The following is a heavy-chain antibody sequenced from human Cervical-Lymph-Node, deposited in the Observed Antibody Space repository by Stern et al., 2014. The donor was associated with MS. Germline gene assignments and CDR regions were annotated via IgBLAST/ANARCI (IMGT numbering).Heavy chain of an antibody. J-gene: IGHJ4*02. V-gene: IGHV3-15*01. Sequence: EVQLVESGGRLVEPGGSLRLSCEASGFTFSKAWMSWVRQAPGQGLEWVGRIKSKPGGEKKEYAAPVKGSLTIPRDDREDTMVLEMKNLKIEDTALYYCATEYCPMRQSYSFVRPQIIDFWGQGTLVTISS. CDR2: IKSKPGGEKK. CDR3: ATEYCPMRQSYSFVRPQIIDF. CDR1: GFTFSKAW. D-gene: IGHD3-10*01.